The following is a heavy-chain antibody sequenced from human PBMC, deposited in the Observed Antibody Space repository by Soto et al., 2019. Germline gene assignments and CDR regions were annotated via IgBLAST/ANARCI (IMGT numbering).Heavy chain of an antibody. CDR1: GYNFSGYW. Sequence: XESLKISCKGSGYNFSGYWTAWVRQMPGKGLELMGIIYPSDSDTRYRPSFQGQVTISADKSISSAYLQWSSLRASDTAMYYCARGGVSTRTFDYWGQGTPVTVSS. D-gene: IGHD3-3*01. CDR2: IYPSDSDT. J-gene: IGHJ4*02. CDR3: ARGGVSTRTFDY. V-gene: IGHV5-51*01.